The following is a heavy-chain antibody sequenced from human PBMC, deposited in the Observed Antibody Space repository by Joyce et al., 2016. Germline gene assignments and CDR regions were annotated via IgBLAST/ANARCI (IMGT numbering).Heavy chain of an antibody. J-gene: IGHJ4*02. Sequence: EVQLVQSGGEVNKPGESLKISCKGVGYSFTSYWLGWVRQLPGKGLELMGIINPEDSDTRYSPSFQGQFTVSVDRSIKTAHLRWGSLRASDTAIYYCARSAVRGTLSPFFDYWGQRSLVTDSS. CDR2: INPEDSDT. V-gene: IGHV5-51*01. D-gene: IGHD3-16*01. CDR3: ARSAVRGTLSPFFDY. CDR1: GYSFTSYW.